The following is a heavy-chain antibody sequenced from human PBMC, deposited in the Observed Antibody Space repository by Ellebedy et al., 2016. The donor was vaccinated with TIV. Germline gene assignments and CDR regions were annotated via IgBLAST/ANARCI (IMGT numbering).Heavy chain of an antibody. D-gene: IGHD7-27*01. CDR2: LSGTGFSI. Sequence: GESLKISXAASGFTFSTYAMSWVRQAPGKGLEWVSGLSGTGFSIYYADSVKGRFTISRDNSKNTLYLLMNSLRAEDTAVYYCAKDVVETGERYFDLWGRGTLVTVSS. CDR3: AKDVVETGERYFDL. V-gene: IGHV3-23*01. CDR1: GFTFSTYA. J-gene: IGHJ2*01.